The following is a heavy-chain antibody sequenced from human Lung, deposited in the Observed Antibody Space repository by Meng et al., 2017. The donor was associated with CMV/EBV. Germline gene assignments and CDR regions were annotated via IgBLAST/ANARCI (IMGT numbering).Heavy chain of an antibody. Sequence: SCAASGFTFSGYWMNWVRQTPGKGLEWVANIKQDGSDKYYADSVKGRFTISRDNAENSLYLQMNSLRAEDTAIYYCARGGPCSNGVCSDYGMDVWGQGTXVTGSS. V-gene: IGHV3-7*01. CDR3: ARGGPCSNGVCSDYGMDV. J-gene: IGHJ6*02. CDR1: GFTFSGYW. CDR2: IKQDGSDK. D-gene: IGHD2-8*01.